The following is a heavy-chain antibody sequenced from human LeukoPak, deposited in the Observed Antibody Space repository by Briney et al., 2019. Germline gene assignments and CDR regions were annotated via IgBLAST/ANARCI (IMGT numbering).Heavy chain of an antibody. D-gene: IGHD3-9*01. Sequence: PGGSLRLSCAASGLSLYMYWMSWVRQAPGKGLEWVANLHQEGSEKHYVDYLKGRFPISRDNAKNSLHLQLNSLRAEDTAMYYCARVIGGDWLFGSFYYFEDWGQGTLVTVSS. V-gene: IGHV3-7*03. CDR2: LHQEGSEK. CDR1: GLSLYMYW. J-gene: IGHJ4*02. CDR3: ARVIGGDWLFGSFYYFED.